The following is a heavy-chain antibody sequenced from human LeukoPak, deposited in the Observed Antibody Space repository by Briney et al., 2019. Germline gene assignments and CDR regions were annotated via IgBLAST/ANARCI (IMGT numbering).Heavy chain of an antibody. Sequence: SETLSLTCTVSGGSINSYYWSWIRQPPGKGLEWIGYIYYSGSTNYNPSLKSRVTISVDTSKNQFTLKLSSVTAADTAVYYCARGRYGWLPTSGYYYMDVWGKGTTVTVSS. CDR2: IYYSGST. D-gene: IGHD5-12*01. J-gene: IGHJ6*03. V-gene: IGHV4-59*01. CDR1: GGSINSYY. CDR3: ARGRYGWLPTSGYYYMDV.